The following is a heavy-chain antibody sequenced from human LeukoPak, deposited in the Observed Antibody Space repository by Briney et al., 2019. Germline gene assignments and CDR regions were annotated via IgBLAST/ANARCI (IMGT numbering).Heavy chain of an antibody. Sequence: GESLKISCKDSGYSFTNYWIGWVRQMPGKGLEWMGIIYPDISDTRYSPSFQGQVTMSADKSISTAYLQWSSLQASDTAMYYCARNLDIAVAGYYFDYWGQGTLVTVSS. V-gene: IGHV5-51*01. CDR2: IYPDISDT. CDR3: ARNLDIAVAGYYFDY. D-gene: IGHD6-19*01. CDR1: GYSFTNYW. J-gene: IGHJ4*02.